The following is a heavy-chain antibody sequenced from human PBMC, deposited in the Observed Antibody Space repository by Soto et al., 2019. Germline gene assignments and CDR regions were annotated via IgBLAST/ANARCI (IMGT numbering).Heavy chain of an antibody. V-gene: IGHV4-31*03. CDR2: IYYNGST. Sequence: QVLLQESGPGLMKPSQTLSPTCTVSGLTISSASYYWSWIRQHPGKGLEWVGNIYYNGSTYYSPSLKSRVTLWVDTSKNQFSLRLASVTAADTAVYYCARYRISGSWSKFDYWGQGTLVTVSS. CDR3: ARYRISGSWSKFDY. D-gene: IGHD6-13*01. J-gene: IGHJ4*02. CDR1: GLTISSASYY.